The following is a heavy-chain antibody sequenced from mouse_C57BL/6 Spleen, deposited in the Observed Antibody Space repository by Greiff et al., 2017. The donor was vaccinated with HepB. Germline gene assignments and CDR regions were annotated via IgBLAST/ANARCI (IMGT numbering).Heavy chain of an antibody. V-gene: IGHV5-17*01. J-gene: IGHJ4*01. CDR2: ISSGSSTI. CDR3: ATYYSNYFYAMDY. Sequence: DVQLQESGGGLVKPGGSLKLSCAASGFTFSDYGMHWVRQAPEKGLEWVAYISSGSSTIYYADTVKGRFTISRDNAKNTLFLQMTSLRSEDTAMYYCATYYSNYFYAMDYWGQGTSVTVSS. D-gene: IGHD2-5*01. CDR1: GFTFSDYG.